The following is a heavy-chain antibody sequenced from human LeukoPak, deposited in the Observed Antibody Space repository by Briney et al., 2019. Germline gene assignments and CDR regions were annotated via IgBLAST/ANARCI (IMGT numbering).Heavy chain of an antibody. Sequence: GGSLRLSCAASGFTFRNYYMHWVRQAPGKGLEWVAFIWFDGSNKHYADSVKGRFTISRDNSEDTLYLQMNSLRAEDTAVYYCVRDPSGSGFAFDSWGQGALVTVSS. CDR1: GFTFRNYY. D-gene: IGHD1-1*01. J-gene: IGHJ4*02. V-gene: IGHV3-33*08. CDR2: IWFDGSNK. CDR3: VRDPSGSGFAFDS.